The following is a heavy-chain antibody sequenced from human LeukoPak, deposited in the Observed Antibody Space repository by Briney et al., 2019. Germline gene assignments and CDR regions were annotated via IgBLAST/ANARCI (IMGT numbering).Heavy chain of an antibody. D-gene: IGHD6-13*01. Sequence: SETPSLTCTVSGGSISSSSYYWGWIRQPPGKGLEWIGSIYYSGSTYYNPSLKSRVIISVDTSKNQFSLKLSSVTAADTAVYYCARSKQQLIYWGQGTLVTVSS. CDR1: GGSISSSSYY. CDR3: ARSKQQLIY. CDR2: IYYSGST. V-gene: IGHV4-39*07. J-gene: IGHJ4*02.